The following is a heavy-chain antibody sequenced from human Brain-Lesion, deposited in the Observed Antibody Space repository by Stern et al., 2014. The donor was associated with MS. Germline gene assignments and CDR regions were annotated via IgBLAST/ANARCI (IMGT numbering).Heavy chain of an antibody. D-gene: IGHD1-26*01. Sequence: QLQLQESGPGLVKPSETLSLTCTVSGGSISSSTYYWAWIRQPPGKGLEWIGNIYYSGFTYYNPSLKSRVTISVNMSKNTFSPKLSSVTAADTAIYYCARHDSVPRPSQLYSARDRGPGYFDYWGQGTLVTVSS. J-gene: IGHJ4*02. V-gene: IGHV4-39*01. CDR3: ARHDSVPRPSQLYSARDRGPGYFDY. CDR2: IYYSGFT. CDR1: GGSISSSTYY.